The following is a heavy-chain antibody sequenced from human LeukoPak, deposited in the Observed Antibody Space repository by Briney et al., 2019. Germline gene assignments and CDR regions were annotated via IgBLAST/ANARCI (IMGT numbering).Heavy chain of an antibody. CDR1: GGSISGYS. CDR3: ARLAYTYGYMGENYYYYYMDV. Sequence: SETLSLTCTVSGGSISGYSWTWIRQPPGKGLEWIGEINHSGGTNFNPSLKSRVTISIDTSKNQFSLKLRSVTAADTAVYYCARLAYTYGYMGENYYYYYMDVWGRGTTVTVSS. J-gene: IGHJ6*03. V-gene: IGHV4-34*01. CDR2: INHSGGT. D-gene: IGHD5-18*01.